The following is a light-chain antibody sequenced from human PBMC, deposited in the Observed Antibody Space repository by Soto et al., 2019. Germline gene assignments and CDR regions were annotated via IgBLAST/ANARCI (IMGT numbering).Light chain of an antibody. CDR3: QQCCSSPWT. J-gene: IGKJ1*01. V-gene: IGKV3-20*01. CDR2: AAS. CDR1: QSVSSYY. Sequence: EIVLTQSPGTLSLSPGERATLSCRASQSVSSYYLAWYQQKPGQAPRLLIYAASSRATGIPDRFSGGGSGTDFTIPISRLGPEDFAVYYCQQCCSSPWTFGQGTKVEIK.